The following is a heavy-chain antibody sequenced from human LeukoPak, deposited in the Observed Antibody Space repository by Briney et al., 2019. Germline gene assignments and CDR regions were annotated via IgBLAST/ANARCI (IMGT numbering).Heavy chain of an antibody. J-gene: IGHJ4*02. V-gene: IGHV3-23*01. D-gene: IGHD3-9*01. Sequence: GGSLRLSCAASGFTFSSYAMSWVRQAPGKGLEWVSAISGSGGSTYYADSVKGRFTIPRDNSKNTLYPQMNSLRAEDTAVYYCAKDLRSGLDWFNYWGQGTLVTVSS. CDR2: ISGSGGST. CDR3: AKDLRSGLDWFNY. CDR1: GFTFSSYA.